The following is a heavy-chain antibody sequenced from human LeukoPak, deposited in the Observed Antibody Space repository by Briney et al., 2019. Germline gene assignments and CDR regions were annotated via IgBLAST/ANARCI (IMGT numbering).Heavy chain of an antibody. V-gene: IGHV4-4*07. CDR3: ARGIGTINFDY. J-gene: IGHJ4*02. Sequence: SETLSLTCSVSGGSMSSYYWSWIRQPAGKGLEWIGRIYTTGNTNYNPSLKSRVTISVDTSKNQFSLKLDSVAAADTAVYYCARGIGTINFDYWGQGVLVTVSS. D-gene: IGHD1-7*01. CDR1: GGSMSSYY. CDR2: IYTTGNT.